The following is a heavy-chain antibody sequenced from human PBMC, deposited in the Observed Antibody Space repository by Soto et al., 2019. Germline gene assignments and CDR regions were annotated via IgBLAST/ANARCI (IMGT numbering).Heavy chain of an antibody. CDR1: GFTFSRHD. D-gene: IGHD3-16*01. CDR3: AKAGFGKTVYAFDI. J-gene: IGHJ3*02. Sequence: GGSLRLSCAASGFTFSRHDMSWVRQAPGKGLEWVSAISGSGGSTYYADSVKGRFTISRDNSKNRLYVQMNSLRAEDTAIYYCAKAGFGKTVYAFDIWGQGTMVTVSS. V-gene: IGHV3-23*01. CDR2: ISGSGGST.